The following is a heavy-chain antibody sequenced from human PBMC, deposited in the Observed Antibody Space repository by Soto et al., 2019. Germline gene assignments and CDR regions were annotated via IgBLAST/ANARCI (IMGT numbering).Heavy chain of an antibody. J-gene: IGHJ6*02. Sequence: ASVKVSCQASGYTFTSYYMHWVRQAPGQGLEWMGIINPSGGSTSYAQKFQGRVTMTRDTSTSTVYMELSSLRSEDTAVYYCAKGSPAYYGMDVWGQGTTVTVSS. CDR1: GYTFTSYY. CDR3: AKGSPAYYGMDV. CDR2: INPSGGST. V-gene: IGHV1-46*01. D-gene: IGHD3-10*01.